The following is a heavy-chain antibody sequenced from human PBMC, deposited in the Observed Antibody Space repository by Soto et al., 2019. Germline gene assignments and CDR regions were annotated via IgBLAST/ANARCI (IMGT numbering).Heavy chain of an antibody. V-gene: IGHV1-18*01. CDR3: AGEGFYDFWSAYNYRDV. CDR1: GYTFTSYG. Sequence: SVKVSCKASGYTFTSYGISWVRQAPGQGLEWMGWISAYNGNTNYAQKLQGRVTMTTDTSTSTVYREPRSLRSDDTAVYYCAGEGFYDFWSAYNYRDVRGHGLTVTVS. J-gene: IGHJ6*03. CDR2: ISAYNGNT. D-gene: IGHD3-3*01.